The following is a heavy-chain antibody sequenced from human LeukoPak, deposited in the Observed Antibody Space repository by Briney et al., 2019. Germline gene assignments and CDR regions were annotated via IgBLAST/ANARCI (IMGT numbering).Heavy chain of an antibody. D-gene: IGHD6-19*01. Sequence: GGSLRLSCAGTGFTFSTFAMTWVRQAPGKGLEWVSVITGSGSTYYADSVKGRFTIPRDNSKNTLYLQMNSLRAEDTAVYFCAKGRDSGWYAWFDPWGQGTLVTVSS. CDR1: GFTFSTFA. CDR3: AKGRDSGWYAWFDP. CDR2: ITGSGST. J-gene: IGHJ5*02. V-gene: IGHV3-23*01.